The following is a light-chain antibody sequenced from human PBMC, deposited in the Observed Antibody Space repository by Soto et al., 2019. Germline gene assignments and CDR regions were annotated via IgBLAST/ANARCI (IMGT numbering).Light chain of an antibody. Sequence: DIHMTQSPSSLSASVGYRFIITCGASQNINTWLAWYQQKPGKAPKLLIYKASTLKSGVPSRFRGSGSGTEFTLTISSLQPDDFETYYCQQYNSYWQTFGQGTKVDIK. CDR2: KAS. CDR3: QQYNSYWQT. J-gene: IGKJ1*01. CDR1: QNINTW. V-gene: IGKV1-5*03.